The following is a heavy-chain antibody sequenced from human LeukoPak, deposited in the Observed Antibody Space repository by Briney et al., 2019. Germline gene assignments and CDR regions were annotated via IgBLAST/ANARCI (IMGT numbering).Heavy chain of an antibody. CDR1: CHSFSSDSF. V-gene: IGHV4-38-2*01. CDR2: IHERGST. CDR3: SRASRPSNSWFDP. D-gene: IGHD6-6*01. Sequence: PSQTLSLTCGVSCHSFSSDSFWCWIRQPPGQGLEWIGSIHERGSTFYNASLQRRVTISIDTSKNHFPLHVNSVTAADPAVFYCSRASRPSNSWFDPWGEGTVVTVSS. J-gene: IGHJ5*02.